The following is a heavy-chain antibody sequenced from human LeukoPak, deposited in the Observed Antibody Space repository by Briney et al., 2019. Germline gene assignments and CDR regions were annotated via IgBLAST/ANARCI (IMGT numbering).Heavy chain of an antibody. Sequence: PSETLSLTCTVPGGSISSFYWSWIRQPPGKGLEWIGYIYYSGNTNYNPSLKSRVTLSIDTSKNQFSLKLSSVTAADTAIYYCARMFTAGYCSSTTCSGEGVYFDHWGQGTLVTVSS. CDR2: IYYSGNT. J-gene: IGHJ4*02. V-gene: IGHV4-59*01. D-gene: IGHD2-2*01. CDR3: ARMFTAGYCSSTTCSGEGVYFDH. CDR1: GGSISSFY.